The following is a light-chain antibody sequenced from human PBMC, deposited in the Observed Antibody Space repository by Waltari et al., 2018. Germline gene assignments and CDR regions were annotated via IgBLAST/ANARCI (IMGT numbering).Light chain of an antibody. CDR2: EVT. J-gene: IGLJ2*01. CDR3: SSYAGGSTYVV. Sequence: QSALTQPASVSGSPGQSITIPCTGTSGDVGSYKLVSWYQHHPGKAPKLLIYEVTKRPSGVSNRFSGSKSGNTASLTISGLQAEDEADYFCSSYAGGSTYVVFGGGTKLTVL. CDR1: SGDVGSYKL. V-gene: IGLV2-23*02.